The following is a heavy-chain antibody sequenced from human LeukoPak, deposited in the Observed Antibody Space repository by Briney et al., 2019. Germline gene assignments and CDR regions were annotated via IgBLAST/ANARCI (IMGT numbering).Heavy chain of an antibody. D-gene: IGHD3/OR15-3a*01. CDR1: GFTFSSYG. J-gene: IGHJ3*02. CDR3: ARDLLANLDTDAFDI. V-gene: IGHV3-33*01. CDR2: IWYDGSNK. Sequence: PGRSLRLSCAASGFTFSSYGMHWVRQAPGKGLEWVAVIWYDGSNKYYADSVKGRFTIYRDNYKNTLYLQMNSLRAEDTAVYYCARDLLANLDTDAFDIWGQGTMVTVSS.